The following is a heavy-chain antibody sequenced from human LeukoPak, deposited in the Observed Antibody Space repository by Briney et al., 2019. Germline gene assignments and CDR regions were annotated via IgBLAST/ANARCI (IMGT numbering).Heavy chain of an antibody. CDR3: ARAAIVVVYTYDAFDI. V-gene: IGHV3-23*01. CDR2: ISVGGGST. CDR1: GFTFSSYA. D-gene: IGHD3-22*01. Sequence: GGSLRLSSAASGFTFSSYAMSWVRQAQGKGLEWGSAISVGGGSTYYADSGKGRFTISRDNSKNTLYLQMNSLRAEDTAVYYCARAAIVVVYTYDAFDIWGQGTMVTVSS. J-gene: IGHJ3*02.